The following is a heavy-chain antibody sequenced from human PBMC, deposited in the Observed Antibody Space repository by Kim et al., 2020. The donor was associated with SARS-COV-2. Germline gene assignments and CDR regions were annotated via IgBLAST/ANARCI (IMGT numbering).Heavy chain of an antibody. V-gene: IGHV4-39*01. J-gene: IGHJ4*02. Sequence: SETLSLTCTVSGGSISSSSYYWGWIRQPPGKGLEWIGSIYYSGSTYYNPSLKSRVTISVDTSKNQFSLKLSSVTAADTAVYYCARIPPRRGYSGYGYYFDYWGQGTLVTVSS. D-gene: IGHD5-12*01. CDR3: ARIPPRRGYSGYGYYFDY. CDR1: GGSISSSSYY. CDR2: IYYSGST.